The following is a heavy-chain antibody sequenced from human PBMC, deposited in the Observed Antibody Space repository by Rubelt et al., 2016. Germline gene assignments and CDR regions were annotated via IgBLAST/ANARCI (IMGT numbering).Heavy chain of an antibody. D-gene: IGHD6-6*01. J-gene: IGHJ4*02. Sequence: QVQLQQWGAGLLKPSETLSLTCAVYGGSFSGYYWSWIRQPPGKGLEWLGEINHSGSTNYNPSLKGRVTISVDPSKNQFSLKLSSVTAADTAVYYCARRVGQLDYWGQGTLVTVSS. V-gene: IGHV4-34*01. CDR3: ARRVGQLDY. CDR1: GGSFSGYY. CDR2: INHSGST.